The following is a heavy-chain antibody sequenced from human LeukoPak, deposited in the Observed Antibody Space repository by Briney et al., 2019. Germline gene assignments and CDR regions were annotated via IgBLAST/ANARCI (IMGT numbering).Heavy chain of an antibody. Sequence: GGSLRLSCAASGFTFSSYAMSWVRQAPGKGLEWVSAISGSGGSTYYADSVKGRFTISRDNSKNTLYLKMNSLRAEDTAVYYCAKWGTYDFWSGYYPFDYWGQGTLVTVSS. CDR1: GFTFSSYA. J-gene: IGHJ4*02. D-gene: IGHD3-3*01. V-gene: IGHV3-23*01. CDR3: AKWGTYDFWSGYYPFDY. CDR2: ISGSGGST.